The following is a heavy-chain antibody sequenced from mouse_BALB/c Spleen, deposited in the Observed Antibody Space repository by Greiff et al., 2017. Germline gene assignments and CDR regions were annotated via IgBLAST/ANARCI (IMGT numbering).Heavy chain of an antibody. V-gene: IGHV3-2*02. Sequence: VQLQQSGPGLVKPSQSLSLTCTVTGYSITSDYAWNWIRQFPGNKLEWMGYISYSGSTSYNPSLKSRISITRDTSKNQFFLQLNSVTTEDTATYYCALYYGYDEGVFAYWGQGTLVTVSA. J-gene: IGHJ3*01. CDR2: ISYSGST. CDR1: GYSITSDYA. D-gene: IGHD2-2*01. CDR3: ALYYGYDEGVFAY.